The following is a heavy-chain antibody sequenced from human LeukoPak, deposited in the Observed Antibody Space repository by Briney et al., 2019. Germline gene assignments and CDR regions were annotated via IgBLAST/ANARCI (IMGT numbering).Heavy chain of an antibody. CDR2: INHSGST. V-gene: IGHV4-34*01. Sequence: SETLSLTCAVYGGSFSGYYWSWIRQPPGKGLEWIGEINHSGSTNYNPSLKSRVTISVDTSKNQFSLKLSSVTAADTAVYYCAREYLEDYDSSGEIWGQGTLVTVSS. D-gene: IGHD3-22*01. CDR1: GGSFSGYY. CDR3: AREYLEDYDSSGEI. J-gene: IGHJ4*02.